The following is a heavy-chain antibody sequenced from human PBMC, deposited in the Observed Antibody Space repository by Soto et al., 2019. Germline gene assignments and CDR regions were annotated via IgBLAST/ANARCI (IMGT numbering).Heavy chain of an antibody. V-gene: IGHV1-69*01. D-gene: IGHD2-8*01. J-gene: IGHJ6*01. CDR3: ASICRYCTNGVCNYYSYGLDV. CDR2: IIPIFGTA. Sequence: QVQLGQSGAEVKKPGSSVKVSCKASGGTFSSYAISWVRQAPGQALEWMRGIIPIFGTANYAQKFQGRVTITADEYTRTAYMELSSLRSEDPAVYYCASICRYCTNGVCNYYSYGLDVGGQGTTVTVSS. CDR1: GGTFSSYA.